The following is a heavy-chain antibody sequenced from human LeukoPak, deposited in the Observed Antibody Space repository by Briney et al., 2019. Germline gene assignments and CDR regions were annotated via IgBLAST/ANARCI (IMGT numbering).Heavy chain of an antibody. V-gene: IGHV3-15*01. CDR2: INPSSDGGTT. J-gene: IGHJ4*02. CDR3: TTGTWIQLWLADY. D-gene: IGHD5-18*01. Sequence: WVRQAPGKGLEWVGHINPSSDGGTTDYAAPVKGRFSISRDDSKNTLHLQMNRLKTEDTAVYYCTTGTWIQLWLADYWGQGTLVTLSS.